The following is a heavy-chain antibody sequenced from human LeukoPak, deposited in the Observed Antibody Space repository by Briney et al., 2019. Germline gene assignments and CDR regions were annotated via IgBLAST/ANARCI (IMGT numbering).Heavy chain of an antibody. J-gene: IGHJ4*02. Sequence: KPSETLSLTCTVSGGSISSYYWSWLRQPPGKGLEWIGYIYYSGSTNYNPSLKSRVTISVDTSKNQFSLKLSSVTAADTAVYYCARHSSGYYPFGYWGQGTLVTVSS. CDR1: GGSISSYY. D-gene: IGHD3-22*01. CDR3: ARHSSGYYPFGY. CDR2: IYYSGST. V-gene: IGHV4-59*01.